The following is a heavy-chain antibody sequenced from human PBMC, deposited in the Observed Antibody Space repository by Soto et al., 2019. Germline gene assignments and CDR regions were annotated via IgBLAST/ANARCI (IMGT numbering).Heavy chain of an antibody. CDR2: FRSGGDDDTT. J-gene: IGHJ4*02. D-gene: IGHD6-19*01. CDR3: ARAIAVGSTSLDY. Sequence: LRLSCAASGFTFSSYSMSWVRQAPGKGLEWVSGFRSGGDDDTTYYADSVRGRFTISRDNAKNSLYLQMDSLRDEDTAVYFCARAIAVGSTSLDYWGLGTRVTVSS. CDR1: GFTFSSYS. V-gene: IGHV3-23*01.